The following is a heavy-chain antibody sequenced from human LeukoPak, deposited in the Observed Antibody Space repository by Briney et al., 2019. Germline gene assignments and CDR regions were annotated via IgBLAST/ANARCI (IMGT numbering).Heavy chain of an antibody. D-gene: IGHD6-6*01. V-gene: IGHV4-34*01. Sequence: SETLSLTCAVYGGSFSGYYWSWIRQPPGKGLEWIGEINHSGSTNYNPSLKSRVTISVDTSKNQFSLKLSSVTAADTAVYYCARLGSRSIAARPGFDYWGQGTLVTVSS. CDR3: ARLGSRSIAARPGFDY. CDR2: INHSGST. J-gene: IGHJ4*02. CDR1: GGSFSGYY.